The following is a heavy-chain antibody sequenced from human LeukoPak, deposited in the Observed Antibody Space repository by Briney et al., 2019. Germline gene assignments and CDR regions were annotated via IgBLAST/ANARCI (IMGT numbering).Heavy chain of an antibody. V-gene: IGHV3-30-3*01. CDR1: GFTFSSYA. J-gene: IGHJ4*02. CDR2: ISYDGSNK. Sequence: GGSLRLSCAASGFTFSSYAMHWVRQAPGKGLEWVGVISYDGSNKYYADSVKGRFTISRDNSKNRLYLQMNSLRAEDTAVYYCARARGARGKDSSGYLYWGQGTLVTVSS. D-gene: IGHD3-22*01. CDR3: ARARGARGKDSSGYLY.